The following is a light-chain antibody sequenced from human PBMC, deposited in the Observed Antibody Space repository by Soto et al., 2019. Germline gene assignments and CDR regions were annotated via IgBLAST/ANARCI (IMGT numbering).Light chain of an antibody. CDR2: EAS. J-gene: IGKJ5*01. Sequence: LTQSPSSLSASVGDRVTITCRATQSVSSNLAWYQQTPGQAPSLXIYEASNRATGIPARFSASGSGTDLTLTLSTLEPEAFAVYDGQQRSAWPTITFSPGTRLEIK. CDR1: QSVSSN. V-gene: IGKV3-11*01. CDR3: QQRSAWPTIT.